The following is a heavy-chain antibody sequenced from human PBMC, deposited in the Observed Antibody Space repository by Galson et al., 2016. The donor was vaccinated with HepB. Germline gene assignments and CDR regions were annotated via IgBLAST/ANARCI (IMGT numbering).Heavy chain of an antibody. Sequence: LRLSCAASGFTFSMYGMSWIRQPPGKGLEWIGYMYYIGSTSYNPSLASRVTISVDTSKNQFSLRVSSVTAADTAVYYCARNAQDSPYYGMDVWGQGTTVTVSS. V-gene: IGHV4-59*01. CDR2: MYYIGST. J-gene: IGHJ6*02. D-gene: IGHD2-15*01. CDR1: GFTFSMYG. CDR3: ARNAQDSPYYGMDV.